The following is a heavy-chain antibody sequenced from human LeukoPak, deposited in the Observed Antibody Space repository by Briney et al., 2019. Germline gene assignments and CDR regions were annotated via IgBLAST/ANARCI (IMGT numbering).Heavy chain of an antibody. Sequence: PSETLSLTCAVYGGSFSGYYWSWIRQPPGKGLEWIGYIYYSGSTNYNPSLRSRVTISVDTSKNQFSLKLNSVTAADTAVYYCAKSNGYGLVGIWGQGTMVTVSS. J-gene: IGHJ3*02. CDR2: IYYSGST. D-gene: IGHD3-10*01. CDR3: AKSNGYGLVGI. V-gene: IGHV4-59*12. CDR1: GGSFSGYY.